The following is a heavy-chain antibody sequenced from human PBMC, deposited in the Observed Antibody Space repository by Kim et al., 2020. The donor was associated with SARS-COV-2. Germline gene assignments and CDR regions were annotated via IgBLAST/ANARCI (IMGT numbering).Heavy chain of an antibody. J-gene: IGHJ4*02. CDR3: AKSVYDFWSGYYAFDY. V-gene: IGHV3-30*02. Sequence: VKGRFTISRDNSKNTLYLQMNSLRAEHTAVYYCAKSVYDFWSGYYAFDYWGQGTLVTVSS. D-gene: IGHD3-3*01.